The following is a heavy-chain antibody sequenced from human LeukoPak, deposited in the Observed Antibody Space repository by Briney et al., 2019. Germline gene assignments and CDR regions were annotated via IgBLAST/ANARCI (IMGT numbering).Heavy chain of an antibody. J-gene: IGHJ6*02. Sequence: ASVKVSCKASGYTFTSYYMHWVRQAPGQGLEWMGIINPSGGSTSYAQKSQGRVTMTRDTSTSTVYMELSSLRSEDTAVYYCARDLLYGGNAYYGMDVWGQGTTVTVSS. CDR3: ARDLLYGGNAYYGMDV. CDR2: INPSGGST. V-gene: IGHV1-46*01. CDR1: GYTFTSYY. D-gene: IGHD4-23*01.